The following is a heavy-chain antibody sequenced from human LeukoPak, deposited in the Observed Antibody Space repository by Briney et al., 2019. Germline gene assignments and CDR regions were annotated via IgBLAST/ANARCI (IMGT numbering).Heavy chain of an antibody. J-gene: IGHJ4*02. V-gene: IGHV3-73*01. D-gene: IGHD3-22*01. Sequence: GGSLRLSRAVSGFTFSGSAMHWVRQASGKGLEWVGRIRSKANSYATAYAASVKGKFTISRDDSKNTAYLQMNSLKAEDTAVYYCTRSTSDSSSSRFDYWGQGTLVTVSS. CDR3: TRSTSDSSSSRFDY. CDR2: IRSKANSYAT. CDR1: GFTFSGSA.